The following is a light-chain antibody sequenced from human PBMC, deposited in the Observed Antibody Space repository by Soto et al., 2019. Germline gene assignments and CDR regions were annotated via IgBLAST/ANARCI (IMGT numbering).Light chain of an antibody. CDR2: VAS. CDR3: QQSFSAPPIT. J-gene: IGKJ5*01. CDR1: QNIENY. Sequence: DIQMTQSPSSLSASLGDTVTISCRASQNIENYLHWYQQKAGKAPEVLLYVASVLKDGVSSRFSGSGYGTDCTLTSTNLQPEDFARYYCQQSFSAPPITFGQGTRRDIK. V-gene: IGKV1-39*01.